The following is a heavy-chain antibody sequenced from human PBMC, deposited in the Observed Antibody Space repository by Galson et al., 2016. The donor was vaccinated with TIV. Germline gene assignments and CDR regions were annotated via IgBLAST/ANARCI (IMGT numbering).Heavy chain of an antibody. V-gene: IGHV1-2*02. Sequence: CKASGYTFTNYYIHWVRQAPGQGLQWMGWINPNGGDTKSAQKFQGRVTMTRDTSISTAYMELTRLRSDDTAVYYFARGYGDIGVVPAALGYWGQGTLVTVSS. J-gene: IGHJ4*02. CDR3: ARGYGDIGVVPAALGY. CDR1: GYTFTNYY. CDR2: INPNGGDT. D-gene: IGHD2-2*01.